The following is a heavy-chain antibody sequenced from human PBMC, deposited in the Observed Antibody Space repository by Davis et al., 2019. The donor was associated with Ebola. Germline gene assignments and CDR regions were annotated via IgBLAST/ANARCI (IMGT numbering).Heavy chain of an antibody. V-gene: IGHV3-23*01. CDR2: ISASGSNT. D-gene: IGHD2-2*01. CDR1: GFTFSSYA. J-gene: IGHJ6*03. CDR3: ARDRGDIVVVPAAVYYYYYYMDV. Sequence: GESLKISCTASGFTFSSYAMSWVHQAPGKGLEWVSVISASGSNTYFADPVKGRFTISRDNSKNTLYLQMNSLRAEDTAVYYCARDRGDIVVVPAAVYYYYYYMDVWGKGTTVTVSS.